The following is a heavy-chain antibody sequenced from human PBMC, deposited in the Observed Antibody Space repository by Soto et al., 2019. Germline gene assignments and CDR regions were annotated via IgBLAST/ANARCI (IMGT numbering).Heavy chain of an antibody. D-gene: IGHD6-13*01. V-gene: IGHV4-59*01. CDR2: IYSSGTT. CDR3: ARGSIAAAGLVGFDI. CDR1: GCSISSNY. Sequence: SETLSLTFTVLGCSISSNYWSWIRQPPGKGLEWIGYIYSSGTTNYNPSLKSRVTISVDTSKNQFSLKLSYVTAADTAVYYCARGSIAAAGLVGFDIWGQGTMVTVS. J-gene: IGHJ3*02.